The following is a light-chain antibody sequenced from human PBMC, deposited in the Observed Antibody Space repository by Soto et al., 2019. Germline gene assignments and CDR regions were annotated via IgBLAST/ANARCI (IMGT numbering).Light chain of an antibody. V-gene: IGLV2-8*01. J-gene: IGLJ2*01. CDR2: EVR. CDR3: TSYAGGNILV. Sequence: QSALTQPPSASGSPGQSVNISCSGTSSDIGSYNFVSWYQQHPGKAPKVMLYEVRKRPSGVPDRFSGSKSGNTSSLTVSGLQADDEADYYCTSYAGGNILVFGGGPKLTVL. CDR1: SSDIGSYNF.